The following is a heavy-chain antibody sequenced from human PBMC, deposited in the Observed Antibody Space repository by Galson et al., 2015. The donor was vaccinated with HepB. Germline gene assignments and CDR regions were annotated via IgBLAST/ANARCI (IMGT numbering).Heavy chain of an antibody. Sequence: SLRLSCAASGFTVSSNYMSWVRQAPGKGLEWVSVIYSGGSTYYADSVKGRFTISRGNSKNTLYLQMNSLRAEDTAVYYCARDLGGAVARHFDYWGQGTLVTVSS. CDR2: IYSGGST. CDR1: GFTVSSNY. J-gene: IGHJ4*02. CDR3: ARDLGGAVARHFDY. D-gene: IGHD6-19*01. V-gene: IGHV3-66*02.